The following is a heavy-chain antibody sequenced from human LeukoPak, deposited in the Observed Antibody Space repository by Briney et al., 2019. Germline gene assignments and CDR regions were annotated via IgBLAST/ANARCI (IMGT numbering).Heavy chain of an antibody. V-gene: IGHV1-24*01. CDR1: GYTLTELS. J-gene: IGHJ4*02. Sequence: ASVKVSCKVSGYTLTELSMHWVRQAPGKGLEWMGGFDPEDGETIYAQKFQGRVTMTEDTSTDTAYMELSSLRSEDTAVYYCAAESRPRGHCNSPSCSYASYFDFWGQGTLATVSS. CDR3: AAESRPRGHCNSPSCSYASYFDF. CDR2: FDPEDGET. D-gene: IGHD2-2*01.